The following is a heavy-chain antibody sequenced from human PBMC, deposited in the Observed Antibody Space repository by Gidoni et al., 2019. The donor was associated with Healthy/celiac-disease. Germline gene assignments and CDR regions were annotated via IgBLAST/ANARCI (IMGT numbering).Heavy chain of an antibody. D-gene: IGHD1-1*01. CDR1: GGSISSSSYY. J-gene: IGHJ3*02. CDR2: SYYSGST. Sequence: QLQLQESGPGLVKPSETLSLTCTVSGGSISSSSYYWGWIRQPPGKGLEWIGSSYYSGSTYYNPSLKSRVTISVDTSKNQFSLKLSSVTAADTAVYYCTWAGTSEGFDIWGQGTMVTVSS. CDR3: TWAGTSEGFDI. V-gene: IGHV4-39*01.